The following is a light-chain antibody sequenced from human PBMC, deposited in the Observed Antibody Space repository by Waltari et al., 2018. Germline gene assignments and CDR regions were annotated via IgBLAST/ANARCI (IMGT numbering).Light chain of an antibody. CDR3: SSYAGSKNWV. V-gene: IGLV2-8*01. CDR2: EVS. CDR1: SSDVGAYNF. J-gene: IGLJ2*01. Sequence: QSALTQPPSASGSPGQSVTISCTGTSSDVGAYNFVAWYQQHPRKAPQLMIYEVSKRPSGVPDRFSGSKSGNTASLTVSGLQVDDEADYYCSSYAGSKNWVFGGGTRLTVI.